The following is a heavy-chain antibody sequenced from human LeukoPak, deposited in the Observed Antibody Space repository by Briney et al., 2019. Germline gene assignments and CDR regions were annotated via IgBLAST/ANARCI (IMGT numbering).Heavy chain of an antibody. D-gene: IGHD3-3*01. CDR3: TSTGFLEWLLLGGYYYYGMDV. Sequence: GGSLRLSCAASGFTFSGSAMHWVRQASGKGLEWVGRIRSKAKSYATAYAASVKGRFTISRDDSKNTAYLQMNSLKTEDTAVYYCTSTGFLEWLLLGGYYYYGMDVWGQGTTVTVSS. CDR1: GFTFSGSA. J-gene: IGHJ6*02. V-gene: IGHV3-73*01. CDR2: IRSKAKSYAT.